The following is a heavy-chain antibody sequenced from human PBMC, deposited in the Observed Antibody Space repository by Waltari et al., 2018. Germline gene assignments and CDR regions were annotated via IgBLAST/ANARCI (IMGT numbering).Heavy chain of an antibody. V-gene: IGHV4-4*07. Sequence: QVQLQESGPGLVKPSETLSLTYTVSGGSISSYYWSWIRQPAGKGLEWIGRIYTRGSTNYNPSLKSRVTMSVDTSKNQFSLKLSSVTAADTAVYYCARVFYYDSSGYYNFSFDYWGQGTLVTVSS. CDR3: ARVFYYDSSGYYNFSFDY. CDR2: IYTRGST. D-gene: IGHD3-22*01. J-gene: IGHJ4*02. CDR1: GGSISSYY.